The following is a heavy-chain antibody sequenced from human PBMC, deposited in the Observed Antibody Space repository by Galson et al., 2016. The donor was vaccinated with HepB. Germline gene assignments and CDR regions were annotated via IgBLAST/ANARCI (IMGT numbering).Heavy chain of an antibody. CDR1: GFTFSSFA. CDR3: AKGLGVEAGDGFDM. J-gene: IGHJ3*02. CDR2: VSGSGEST. V-gene: IGHV3-23*01. Sequence: SLRLSCAASGFTFSSFAMNWVRQAPGKGLQWVSAVSGSGESTCYAGSVKGRFTISRDNSKNTLFLQMNSLRADDMAAYFCAKGLGVEAGDGFDMWGQGTTVTVSS. D-gene: IGHD6-13*01.